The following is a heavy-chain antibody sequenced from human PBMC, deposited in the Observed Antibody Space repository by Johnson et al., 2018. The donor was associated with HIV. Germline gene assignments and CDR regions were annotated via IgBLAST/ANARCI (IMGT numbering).Heavy chain of an antibody. D-gene: IGHD2-15*01. V-gene: IGHV3-11*04. CDR3: ARDQHPGYCSGGSCYSGAFDI. Sequence: QMQLVESGGGLVKPGGSLRLSCAVSGFTFSDYYMSWIRQAPGKGLEWVSYISSSGSTKYYADSVKGRFTISRDNAKNSLYLQMNSLRAEDTAVYYCARDQHPGYCSGGSCYSGAFDIWGRGTMVTVSS. J-gene: IGHJ3*02. CDR2: ISSSGSTK. CDR1: GFTFSDYY.